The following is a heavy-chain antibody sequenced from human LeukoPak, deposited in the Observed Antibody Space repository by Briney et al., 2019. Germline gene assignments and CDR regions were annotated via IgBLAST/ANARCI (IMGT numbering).Heavy chain of an antibody. CDR2: ISAYNGNT. D-gene: IGHD3-10*01. V-gene: IGHV1-18*01. CDR3: ARGVRGVITQKYYYYGMDV. J-gene: IGHJ6*02. Sequence: ASVKVSCKASGYTFTSYGISWVRPAPGQGLEWMGWISAYNGNTNYAQKLQGRVTMTTDTSTSTAYMELRSLRSDDTAVYYCARGVRGVITQKYYYYGMDVWGQGTTVTVSS. CDR1: GYTFTSYG.